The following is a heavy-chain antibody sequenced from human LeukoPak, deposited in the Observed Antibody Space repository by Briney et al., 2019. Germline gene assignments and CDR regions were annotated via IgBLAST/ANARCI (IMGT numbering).Heavy chain of an antibody. CDR1: GFTFSSYG. V-gene: IGHV3-30*18. Sequence: PGGSLRLCCAASGFTFSSYGMHWVRQAPGKGLEWVAVISYDGSNKYYADSVKGRFTISRDNSKNTLYLQMNSLRAEDTAVYYCAKDGNYGSGSSPFDYWGQGTLVTVSS. CDR2: ISYDGSNK. CDR3: AKDGNYGSGSSPFDY. J-gene: IGHJ4*02. D-gene: IGHD3-10*01.